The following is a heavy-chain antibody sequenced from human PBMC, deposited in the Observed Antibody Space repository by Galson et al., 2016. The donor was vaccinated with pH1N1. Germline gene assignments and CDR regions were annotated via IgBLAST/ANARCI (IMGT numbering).Heavy chain of an antibody. CDR1: GFTFNNYW. CDR2: ISPDGTDT. J-gene: IGHJ3*01. CDR3: TACNWVSPFDV. D-gene: IGHD7-27*01. V-gene: IGHV3-74*01. Sequence: SLRLSCAASGFTFNNYWMYWVRQAPGKGLVWVSRISPDGTDTLNADSVRGRLTITRDKSKKTLFLQMNNLGAEDTAMYYCTACNWVSPFDVCGQGAMVTV.